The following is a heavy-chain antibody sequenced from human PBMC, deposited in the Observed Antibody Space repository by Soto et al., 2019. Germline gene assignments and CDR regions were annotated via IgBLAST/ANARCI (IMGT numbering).Heavy chain of an antibody. CDR2: IYYSGST. J-gene: IGHJ6*03. Sequence: QLQLQESGPGLVKPSETLSLTCTVSGGSISSSSYYWGWIRQPPGKGLEWIGSIYYSGSTYYNPSLKSRVTISVDTSKNQFSLKLSSVTAADTAVYYCARLSDFWSGLYYYYMDVWGKGTTVTVSS. CDR3: ARLSDFWSGLYYYYMDV. V-gene: IGHV4-39*01. CDR1: GGSISSSSYY. D-gene: IGHD3-3*01.